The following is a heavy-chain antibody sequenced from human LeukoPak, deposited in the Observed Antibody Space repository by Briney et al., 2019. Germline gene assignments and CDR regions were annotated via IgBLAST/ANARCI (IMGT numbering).Heavy chain of an antibody. V-gene: IGHV3-74*01. D-gene: IGHD3-10*01. Sequence: GGSLRLSCAASGFAFSSYWMHWVRQAPGKGLVWVSRINSDGSSTLYADSVKGRFTISRDNAKNTLYLQMNSLRVDDTAVYYCARGTNYYGSGPGDIWGQGTMVTVSS. CDR1: GFAFSSYW. J-gene: IGHJ3*02. CDR2: INSDGSST. CDR3: ARGTNYYGSGPGDI.